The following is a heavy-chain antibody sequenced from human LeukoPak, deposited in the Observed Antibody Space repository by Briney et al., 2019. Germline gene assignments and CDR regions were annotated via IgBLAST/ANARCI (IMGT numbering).Heavy chain of an antibody. CDR3: ARDNTDMLQGAFDI. CDR2: IYHSGST. CDR1: GGSISSGGYY. Sequence: PSETLPLTCTVSGGSISSGGYYWSWIRQPPGKGLEWIGYIYHSGSTYYNPSLKSRVTISVDRSKNQFSLKLSSVTAADTAVYYCARDNTDMLQGAFDIWGQGTMVTVSS. D-gene: IGHD2-15*01. V-gene: IGHV4-30-2*01. J-gene: IGHJ3*02.